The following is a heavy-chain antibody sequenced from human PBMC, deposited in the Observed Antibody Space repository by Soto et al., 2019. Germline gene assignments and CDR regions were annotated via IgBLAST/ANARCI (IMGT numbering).Heavy chain of an antibody. CDR1: GFTFSDYY. CDR2: ISSRGSSI. Sequence: GGSLRLSCAVSGFTFSDYYMSWIREAPGKGLEWVSYISSRGSSIYYADSVKGRFTISRDNAKNSLYLQMNGLRAEDTAVYYCARGYYDFWSGYYISPYGMDVWGQGTTVTVSS. V-gene: IGHV3-11*01. CDR3: ARGYYDFWSGYYISPYGMDV. D-gene: IGHD3-3*01. J-gene: IGHJ6*02.